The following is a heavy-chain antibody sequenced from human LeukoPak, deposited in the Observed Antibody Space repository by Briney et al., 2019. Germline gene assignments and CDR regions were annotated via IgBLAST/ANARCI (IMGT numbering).Heavy chain of an antibody. Sequence: PSETLSLTCTLSGGSISTYYWSWVRQPPGKGLEWIGYIYYTGSTDYNPSLKSRVTISVDTSKNEFSLKLTSVTAADTAVYYCAREANYYGSGSYFEGTFDYWGQGSLVTVSS. CDR1: GGSISTYY. CDR3: AREANYYGSGSYFEGTFDY. D-gene: IGHD3-10*01. CDR2: IYYTGST. J-gene: IGHJ4*02. V-gene: IGHV4-59*01.